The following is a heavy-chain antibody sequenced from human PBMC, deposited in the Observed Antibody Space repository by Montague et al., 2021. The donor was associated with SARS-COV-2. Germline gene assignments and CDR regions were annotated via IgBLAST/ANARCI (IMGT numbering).Heavy chain of an antibody. CDR2: IYYSGSA. J-gene: IGHJ6*02. CDR3: ARLPSSWDYYYYYGLDV. CDR1: GDSLTYFY. D-gene: IGHD6-13*01. V-gene: IGHV4-59*01. Sequence: SETLSLTCSVSGDSLTYFYWSWLRQPPGKGLEWIGYIYYSGSATYNPSLKSRLTMSVHTSENQLSLKLSSVTAADTAVYYCARLPSSWDYYYYYGLDVWGQGTTVTVSS.